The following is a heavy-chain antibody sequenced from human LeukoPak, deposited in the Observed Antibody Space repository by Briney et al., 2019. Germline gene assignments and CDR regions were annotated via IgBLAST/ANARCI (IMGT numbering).Heavy chain of an antibody. V-gene: IGHV4-34*01. CDR1: GGSFSGYY. J-gene: IGHJ4*02. CDR2: INHSGST. Sequence: SETLSLTCAVYGGSFSGYYWSWIRQPPGKGLEWIGEINHSGSTNYNPSLKSRVTISVDTPKNQFSLKLSSVTAADTAVYYCARDPLYGDIDYWGQGTLVTVSS. D-gene: IGHD4-17*01. CDR3: ARDPLYGDIDY.